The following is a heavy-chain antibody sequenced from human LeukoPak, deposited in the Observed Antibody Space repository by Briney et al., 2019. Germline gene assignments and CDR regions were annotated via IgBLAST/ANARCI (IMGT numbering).Heavy chain of an antibody. CDR1: GGSFSGYY. CDR2: INHSGST. D-gene: IGHD2-15*01. Sequence: SETLSLTCAVYGGSFSGYYWSWIRQPPGKGLEWIGEINHSGSTNYNPSLKSRVTISVDTSNNQFSLKLSSVTAADTAVYYCARFKRGYCSGGSCYWFDPWGQGTLVTVSS. J-gene: IGHJ5*02. V-gene: IGHV4-34*01. CDR3: ARFKRGYCSGGSCYWFDP.